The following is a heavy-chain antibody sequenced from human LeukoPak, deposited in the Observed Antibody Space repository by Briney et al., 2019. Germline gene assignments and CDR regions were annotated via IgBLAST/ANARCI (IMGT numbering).Heavy chain of an antibody. Sequence: GGSLRLSCAASRFTVSSNYMSWVRQAPGKGLEWVSVIYSGGSTYYADSVKGRFTISRDNSKNTLCLQMNSLRDEDTAVYFCARATTTRTRFDYWGQGTLVTVSS. CDR1: RFTVSSNY. V-gene: IGHV3-53*01. J-gene: IGHJ4*02. CDR3: ARATTTRTRFDY. CDR2: IYSGGST. D-gene: IGHD4-17*01.